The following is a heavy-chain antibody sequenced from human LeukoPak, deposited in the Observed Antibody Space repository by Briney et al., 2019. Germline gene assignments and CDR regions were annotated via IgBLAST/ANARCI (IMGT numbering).Heavy chain of an antibody. Sequence: KPGGSLRLSCAASGFTFTSYSMNWVRQAPGKGLEWVSYISSSSSTIYYADSVKGRFTISRDNAKNSLYLQMNSLRDEDTAVYYCARDCPEDVLLWFGESPTDYYYGMDVWGQGTTVTVSS. J-gene: IGHJ6*02. CDR1: GFTFTSYS. CDR2: ISSSSSTI. CDR3: ARDCPEDVLLWFGESPTDYYYGMDV. D-gene: IGHD3-10*01. V-gene: IGHV3-48*02.